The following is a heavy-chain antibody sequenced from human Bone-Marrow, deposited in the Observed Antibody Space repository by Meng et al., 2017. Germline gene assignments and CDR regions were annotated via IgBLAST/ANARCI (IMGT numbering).Heavy chain of an antibody. Sequence: ASVHVSCKASGYTFPSYYMHWVRQAPGRGLEWMGRINPSGGSTSYAQKFQGRVSMTRDTSTSTVYMELSSLRSEDTAVYYCASERATMGSFDYWGQGTLVTVSS. V-gene: IGHV1-46*01. D-gene: IGHD5-24*01. J-gene: IGHJ4*02. CDR3: ASERATMGSFDY. CDR1: GYTFPSYY. CDR2: INPSGGST.